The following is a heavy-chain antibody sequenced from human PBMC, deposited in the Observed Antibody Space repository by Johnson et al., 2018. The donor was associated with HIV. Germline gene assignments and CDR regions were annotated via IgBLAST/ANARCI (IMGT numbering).Heavy chain of an antibody. V-gene: IGHV3-23*04. CDR1: GFTFSSYV. CDR2: ITGSGDKT. Sequence: VQLVESGGSVVRPGGSLRLSCAAAGFTFSSYVMTWVRQAPGTGLEWVSTITGSGDKTWYADSVKGRFTTSRDNAKNSLYLQMNSLRAEDTAVYYCARVRWQIQSVDVFDIWGQGTMVTVSS. D-gene: IGHD5-24*01. CDR3: ARVRWQIQSVDVFDI. J-gene: IGHJ3*02.